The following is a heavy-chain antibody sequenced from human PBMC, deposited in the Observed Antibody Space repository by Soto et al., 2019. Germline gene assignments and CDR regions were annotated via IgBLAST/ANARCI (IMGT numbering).Heavy chain of an antibody. D-gene: IGHD3-3*01. V-gene: IGHV1-2*04. Sequence: QVQLVQSGAEVKKPGASVKVSCKASGYTFTGYYMHWVRQAPGQGLEWMGWINPNSGGTNYAQKLQGWGSMTRDTSISRAYMELSRLRSDDTAVYYCARDTYYDFWSGYYYYYMDVWGKGTTVTVSS. CDR1: GYTFTGYY. J-gene: IGHJ6*03. CDR2: INPNSGGT. CDR3: ARDTYYDFWSGYYYYYMDV.